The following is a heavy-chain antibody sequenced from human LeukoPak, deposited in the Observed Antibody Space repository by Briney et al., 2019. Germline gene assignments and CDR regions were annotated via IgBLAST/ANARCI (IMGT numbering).Heavy chain of an antibody. J-gene: IGHJ3*02. CDR2: ISGSGGST. CDR3: AKITMIVVVITDAFDI. Sequence: GGSLRLSCAASGFTFSSYAMSWVRQAPGKGLEWVSAISGSGGSTYYADSVKGRFTVSRDNSKNTLYLQMNSLRAEDTAVYYCAKITMIVVVITDAFDIWGQGTMVTVSS. V-gene: IGHV3-23*01. D-gene: IGHD3-22*01. CDR1: GFTFSSYA.